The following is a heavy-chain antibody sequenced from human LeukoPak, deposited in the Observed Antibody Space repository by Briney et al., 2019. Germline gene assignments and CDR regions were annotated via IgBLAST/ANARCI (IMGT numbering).Heavy chain of an antibody. J-gene: IGHJ4*02. V-gene: IGHV4-39*07. Sequence: SETLSLTCTVSGGSISSSSYYWGWIRQPPGKGLEWIGSIYYSGSTYYNPFLKSRVTISVDTSKNQFSLKLSSVTAADTAVYYCARALRYCSGGSCYSGYFDYWGQGTLVTVSS. CDR3: ARALRYCSGGSCYSGYFDY. CDR1: GGSISSSSYY. CDR2: IYYSGST. D-gene: IGHD2-15*01.